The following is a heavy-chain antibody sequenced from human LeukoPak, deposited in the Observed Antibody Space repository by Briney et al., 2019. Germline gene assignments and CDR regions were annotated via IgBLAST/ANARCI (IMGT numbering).Heavy chain of an antibody. V-gene: IGHV3-15*01. Sequence: GGSLRLSCAASGFTFSSYAMSWVRQAPGKGLEWVGRIKSKTGGGTTDYAAPVKGRFTISRDDSKNTLYLQMNSLKTEDTAVYYCTTWIAGGYYYTYDYWGQGTLVTVSS. CDR2: IKSKTGGGTT. J-gene: IGHJ4*02. CDR3: TTWIAGGYYYTYDY. CDR1: GFTFSSYA. D-gene: IGHD3-22*01.